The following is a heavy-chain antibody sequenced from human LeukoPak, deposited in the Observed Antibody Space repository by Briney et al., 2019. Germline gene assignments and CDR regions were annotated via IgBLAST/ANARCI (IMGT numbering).Heavy chain of an antibody. Sequence: GGSLRLSCPPSRFTLSSYAMSWVRQAPGKGLEWVSAISGSGGSTYYADSVKGRFTISRDNSKNTLYLQMNSLRAEDTAVYYCAKKRGDFWSGLRLVTSFDYWGRGTLVTVAS. CDR2: ISGSGGST. V-gene: IGHV3-23*01. D-gene: IGHD3-3*01. J-gene: IGHJ4*02. CDR3: AKKRGDFWSGLRLVTSFDY. CDR1: RFTLSSYA.